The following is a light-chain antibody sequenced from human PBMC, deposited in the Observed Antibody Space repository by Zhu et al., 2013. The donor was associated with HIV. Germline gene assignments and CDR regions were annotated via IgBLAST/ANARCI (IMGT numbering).Light chain of an antibody. CDR1: QGISNS. J-gene: IGKJ3*01. Sequence: DIQMTQSPSSLSASVGDRVTITCRASQGISNSLAWYQQKPGKVPKLLIYAASTLSSEVPSRFSGSGSGTDFTLTISSLQPEDVATYYCQKYNSVPLTFGPGTRVEIK. CDR2: AAS. V-gene: IGKV1-27*01. CDR3: QKYNSVPLT.